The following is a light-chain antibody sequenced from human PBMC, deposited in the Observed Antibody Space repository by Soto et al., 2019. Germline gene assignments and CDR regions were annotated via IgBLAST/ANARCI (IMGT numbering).Light chain of an antibody. CDR3: QQYVSSVT. CDR1: QSVDSSF. J-gene: IGKJ1*01. V-gene: IGKV3-20*01. Sequence: EIVLTQSPGSLSLSPGERATLSCRASQSVDSSFFAWYQQKPGQAPRLLIYGASNRATGIPDRFSGRGSGTDLTLTITGLEPEDFAVYYCQQYVSSVTFGQGTKVEIK. CDR2: GAS.